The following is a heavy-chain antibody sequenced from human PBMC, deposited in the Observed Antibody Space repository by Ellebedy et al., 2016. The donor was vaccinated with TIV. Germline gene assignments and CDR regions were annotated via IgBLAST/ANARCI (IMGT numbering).Heavy chain of an antibody. Sequence: MPSETLSLTCAVYGGSLSGYYLGWIRQAPGKGLEWIGYINHSGSANYNPSLKSRVTISVDTSKNHVPLKLSSVTAADTAVYYCARGLQLDDVVVVAGYDYWGQGTLVTVSS. CDR3: ARGLQLDDVVVVAGYDY. V-gene: IGHV4-34*01. CDR1: GGSLSGYY. J-gene: IGHJ4*02. CDR2: INHSGSA. D-gene: IGHD2-15*01.